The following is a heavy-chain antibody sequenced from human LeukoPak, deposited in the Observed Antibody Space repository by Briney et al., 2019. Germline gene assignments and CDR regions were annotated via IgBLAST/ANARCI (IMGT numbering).Heavy chain of an antibody. CDR2: ISDNGAVT. J-gene: IGHJ4*02. Sequence: GGSLRLSCAASGFSFSMYSMSWIRQAPGKGLEWVSVISDNGAVTFHGDSVKGRFTISRDNSENTLYLQMSSLRVEDTAVYYCAKSHHVTAIDYWGQGTLVTVSS. CDR3: AKSHHVTAIDY. CDR1: GFSFSMYS. D-gene: IGHD2-21*02. V-gene: IGHV3-23*02.